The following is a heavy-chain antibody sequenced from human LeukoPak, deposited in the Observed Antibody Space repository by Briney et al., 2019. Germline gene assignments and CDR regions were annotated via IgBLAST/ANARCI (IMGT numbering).Heavy chain of an antibody. Sequence: SETLSLTCAVYGGSFSGYYWSWIRQPPGKGLEWIGEINHSGSTNYNPSLKSRVTISVDRSKNQFSLKLSSVTAADTAVYYCASINSSGWSVDYWGQGTTVTVSS. CDR2: INHSGST. J-gene: IGHJ4*03. CDR1: GGSFSGYY. D-gene: IGHD6-19*01. CDR3: ASINSSGWSVDY. V-gene: IGHV4-34*01.